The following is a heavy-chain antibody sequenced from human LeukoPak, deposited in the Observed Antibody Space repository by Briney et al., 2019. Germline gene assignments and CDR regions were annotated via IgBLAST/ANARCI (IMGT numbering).Heavy chain of an antibody. J-gene: IGHJ3*02. CDR3: ARGRYFDWLQRGGAFDI. CDR1: GFTFSDYY. CDR2: ISNSSSYT. Sequence: GGSLRLSCAASGFTFSDYYMNWIRQAPGKGLEWVSYISNSSSYTIYADSVKGRFTISRDNAKNSLYLQMNSLRAEDTAVYYCARGRYFDWLQRGGAFDIWGQGTMVTVSS. D-gene: IGHD3-9*01. V-gene: IGHV3-11*06.